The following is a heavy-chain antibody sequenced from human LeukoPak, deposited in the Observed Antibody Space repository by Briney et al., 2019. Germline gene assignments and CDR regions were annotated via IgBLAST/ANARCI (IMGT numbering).Heavy chain of an antibody. CDR3: AKGAPRYGSGSYLPYYYYMDV. V-gene: IGHV3-48*03. Sequence: GGSLRLSCAASGFTFSSYEMNWVRQAPGKGLEWVSYISSSDSTIYYADSVKGRFTISRDNAKNSLYLQMNSLRAEDTAVYYCAKGAPRYGSGSYLPYYYYMDVWGKGTTVTISS. J-gene: IGHJ6*03. CDR1: GFTFSSYE. D-gene: IGHD3-10*01. CDR2: ISSSDSTI.